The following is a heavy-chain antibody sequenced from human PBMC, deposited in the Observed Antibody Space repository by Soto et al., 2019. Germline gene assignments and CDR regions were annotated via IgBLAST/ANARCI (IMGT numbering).Heavy chain of an antibody. V-gene: IGHV4-59*01. CDR2: IYYSGST. CDR1: GGSISSYY. CDR3: ARVIERFGEPTFDY. Sequence: PSETLSLTCTVSGGSISSYYWSWIRQPPGKGLEWIGYIYYSGSTNYNPSLKSRVTISVDTSKNQFSLKLSSVTAADTAVYYCARVIERFGEPTFDYWGQGTLVTVSS. J-gene: IGHJ4*02. D-gene: IGHD3-10*01.